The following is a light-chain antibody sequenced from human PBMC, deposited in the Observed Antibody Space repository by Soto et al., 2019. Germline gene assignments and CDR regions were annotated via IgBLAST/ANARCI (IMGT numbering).Light chain of an antibody. V-gene: IGLV1-44*01. CDR1: RYNIGSNT. CDR2: SNN. CDR3: ASWDDSLNGVV. Sequence: QSVLTQPPSASGTPGQRFTISCSGSRYNIGSNTVNWYQQLPGTAPKLLIYSNNQRPSGVPDRFSGSRSATSASLAISGLQSKDEADYYCASWDDSLNGVVFGGGTKLTVL. J-gene: IGLJ2*01.